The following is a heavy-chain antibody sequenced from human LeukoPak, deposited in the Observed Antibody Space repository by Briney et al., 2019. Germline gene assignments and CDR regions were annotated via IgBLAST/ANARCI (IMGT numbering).Heavy chain of an antibody. J-gene: IGHJ2*01. CDR3: ARVLGYCSSTSCSPGPWEDDYWYFDL. CDR1: GYTFTNYR. CDR2: INPSGAST. V-gene: IGHV1-46*01. Sequence: GASVKVSCKASGYTFTNYRMQWVRQAPGQGLEWMGIINPSGASTIYAQSFQGRVTMTRDTSTSTVYMELSSLRSEDTAVYYCARVLGYCSSTSCSPGPWEDDYWYFDLWGRGTLVTVSS. D-gene: IGHD2-2*01.